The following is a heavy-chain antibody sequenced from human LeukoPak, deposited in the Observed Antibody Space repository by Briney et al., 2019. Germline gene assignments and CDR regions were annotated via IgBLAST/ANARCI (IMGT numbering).Heavy chain of an antibody. CDR2: MYHSGST. CDR3: ARGGRSYFDY. D-gene: IGHD5-12*01. CDR1: GYSINNGVYS. J-gene: IGHJ4*02. V-gene: IGHV4-30-2*01. Sequence: SQTLSLTCSVSGYSINNGVYSWSWIRQPPGKGLEWIGYMYHSGSTYYNPSLKSRVTISLYRTKNQFSLNLSSVTAADTAVYYCARGGRSYFDYWGQGTLVTVSS.